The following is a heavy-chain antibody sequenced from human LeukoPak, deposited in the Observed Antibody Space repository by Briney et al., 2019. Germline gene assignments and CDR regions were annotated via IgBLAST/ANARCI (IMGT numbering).Heavy chain of an antibody. CDR2: IYYSGRT. CDR1: GGSISSYY. D-gene: IGHD3-22*01. J-gene: IGHJ4*02. V-gene: IGHV4-59*08. Sequence: SETLSLTCTVSGGSISSYYWSWIRQPPGKGLEWIGYIYYSGRTNYNPSLKSRVTISVDTSMNQFSLKLSSVTAADTAVYYCARMGITDYYYDSSGYYPDYWGQGTLVTVSS. CDR3: ARMGITDYYYDSSGYYPDY.